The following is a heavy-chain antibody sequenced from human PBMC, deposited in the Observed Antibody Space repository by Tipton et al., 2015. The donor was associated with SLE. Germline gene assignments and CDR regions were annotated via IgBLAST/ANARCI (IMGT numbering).Heavy chain of an antibody. CDR2: ITHSGST. V-gene: IGHV4-34*01. D-gene: IGHD6-6*01. J-gene: IGHJ4*02. CDR1: GGSFSGYY. CDR3: ARGRGIAAPFDY. Sequence: TLSLTCAVYGGSFSGYYYNWIRQPPGKGPERIGEITHSGSTNYNPSLKSRVTISVDTSKKQFSLKLSSVTAADMAVYYCARGRGIAAPFDYWGQGTLVTVSS.